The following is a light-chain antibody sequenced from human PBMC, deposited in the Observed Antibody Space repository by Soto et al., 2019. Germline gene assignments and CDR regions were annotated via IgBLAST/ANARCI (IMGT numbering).Light chain of an antibody. Sequence: DIQMTQSPSTLFVSVGDTVTITCRASQSINKWLAWYQQKPGKAPKLLIYEVSTLESGVPSRFSGSGSGTEFPSTLRRLQADCIGTYYCQQYNSFFGQGTKLEIK. V-gene: IGKV1-5*03. CDR2: EVS. J-gene: IGKJ2*01. CDR3: QQYNSF. CDR1: QSINKW.